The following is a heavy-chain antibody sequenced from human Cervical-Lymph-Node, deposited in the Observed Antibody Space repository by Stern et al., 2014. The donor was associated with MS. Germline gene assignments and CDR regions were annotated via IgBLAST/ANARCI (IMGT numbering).Heavy chain of an antibody. J-gene: IGHJ4*02. V-gene: IGHV1-18*04. CDR3: ATPPLSGFVS. Sequence: QVQLVQSGVEVKEPGASVNVSCKTSGSTFNNYCIPWVRQAPGLGLEWMGWISGYKGETHYAQKVQGRVPMTRDTSTSTAYMELRSLTSDDTAVYYCATPPLSGFVSWGQGTLVTVSS. D-gene: IGHD1-14*01. CDR2: ISGYKGET. CDR1: GSTFNNYC.